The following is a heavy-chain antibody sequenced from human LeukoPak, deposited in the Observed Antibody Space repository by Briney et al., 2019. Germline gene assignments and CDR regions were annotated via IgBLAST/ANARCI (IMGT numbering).Heavy chain of an antibody. CDR3: TRLTMVRGVYYYGMDV. Sequence: GGSLKLLCAASGFTFIGSAMHWLRQASGKGKDWLGRIRSKANSYATAYAAAVKGRFTSSRDDSKNTAYLQMNSLKTEDTAVYYCTRLTMVRGVYYYGMDVWGQGTTVTVSS. J-gene: IGHJ6*02. D-gene: IGHD3-10*01. V-gene: IGHV3-73*01. CDR2: IRSKANSYAT. CDR1: GFTFIGSA.